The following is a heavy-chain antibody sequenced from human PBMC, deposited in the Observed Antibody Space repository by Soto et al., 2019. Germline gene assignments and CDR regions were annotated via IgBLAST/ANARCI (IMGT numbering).Heavy chain of an antibody. J-gene: IGHJ5*02. D-gene: IGHD3-3*01. Sequence: GGSLRLSSAASGFTFSSYGMHWVRQAPGKGLEWVAVISYDGSNKYYADSVKGRFTISRDNSKNTLYLQMNSLRAEDTAVYYCAKESGSLGFDPWGQGTLVTVSS. V-gene: IGHV3-30*18. CDR3: AKESGSLGFDP. CDR2: ISYDGSNK. CDR1: GFTFSSYG.